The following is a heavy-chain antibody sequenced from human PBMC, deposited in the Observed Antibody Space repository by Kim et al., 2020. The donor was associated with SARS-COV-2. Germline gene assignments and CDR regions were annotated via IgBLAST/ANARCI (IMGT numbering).Heavy chain of an antibody. CDR2: INPNSGGT. D-gene: IGHD5-18*01. J-gene: IGHJ4*02. Sequence: ASVKVSCKASGYTFTGYYMHWVRQAPGQGLEWMGWINPNSGGTNYAQKFQGRVTMTRDTSISTAYMELSRLRSDDTAVYYCARVLGIQLWNSYYFDYWGQGTLVTVSS. CDR3: ARVLGIQLWNSYYFDY. V-gene: IGHV1-2*02. CDR1: GYTFTGYY.